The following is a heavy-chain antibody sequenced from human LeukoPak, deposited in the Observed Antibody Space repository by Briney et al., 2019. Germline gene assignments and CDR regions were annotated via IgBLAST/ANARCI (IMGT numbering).Heavy chain of an antibody. CDR3: ARHNLDFWSGYYGYYFDY. Sequence: SETLSLTCAVSGYSISSGYSWGWIRQPPGKGLEWVGSIYHSGSTYYNPSLKSRVTISVDTSKNQFSLKLSSVTAADTAVYYCARHNLDFWSGYYGYYFDYWGQGTLVTVSS. CDR2: IYHSGST. D-gene: IGHD3-3*01. CDR1: GYSISSGYS. V-gene: IGHV4-38-2*01. J-gene: IGHJ4*02.